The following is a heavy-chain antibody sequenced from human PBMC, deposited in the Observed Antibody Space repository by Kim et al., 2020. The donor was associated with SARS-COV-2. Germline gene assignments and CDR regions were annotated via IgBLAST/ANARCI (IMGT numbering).Heavy chain of an antibody. D-gene: IGHD3-3*01. CDR2: TYYTSKWYN. Sequence: SQTLSLTCAISGDSVSSNSAAWNWIRQSPSRGLEWLGRTYYTSKWYNDYAVSVKSRITINPDTSKNQFSLQLNSVTPEDTAVYYCARSNRPKQIFGVVITSYYYYMDVWGKGTTVTVSS. CDR1: GDSVSSNSAA. CDR3: ARSNRPKQIFGVVITSYYYYMDV. V-gene: IGHV6-1*01. J-gene: IGHJ6*03.